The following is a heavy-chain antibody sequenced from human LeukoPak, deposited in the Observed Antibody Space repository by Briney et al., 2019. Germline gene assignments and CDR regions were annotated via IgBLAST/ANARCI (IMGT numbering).Heavy chain of an antibody. Sequence: SETLSLTCTVSGGSINSYYWSWIRQPAGKGLEWIGRIYSSGSSNYNPSLKSRVSMSVDTSKNQFSLKLTSVTAADTAVYYCARGGKATVVTMWGQGILVTVSS. CDR3: ARGGKATVVTM. D-gene: IGHD4-23*01. CDR1: GGSINSYY. J-gene: IGHJ4*02. CDR2: IYSSGSS. V-gene: IGHV4-4*07.